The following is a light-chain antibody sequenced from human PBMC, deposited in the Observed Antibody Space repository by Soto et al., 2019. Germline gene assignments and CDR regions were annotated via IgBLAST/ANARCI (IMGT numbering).Light chain of an antibody. CDR1: QTIGRSY. CDR3: QQYASSPLLT. V-gene: IGKV3-20*01. CDR2: GTS. J-gene: IGKJ4*01. Sequence: DIELTQSPGTLSSSPGETATLSCRASQTIGRSYLAWYQQKPGQAPRLLIFGTSTRATGIPYRFSGSGSGTDFTLSISRLESEDFAVYYCQQYASSPLLTFGGGTKVDIK.